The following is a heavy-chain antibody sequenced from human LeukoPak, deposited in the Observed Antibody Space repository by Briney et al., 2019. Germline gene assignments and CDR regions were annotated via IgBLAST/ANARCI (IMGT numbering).Heavy chain of an antibody. Sequence: GGSLRLSCVASGFTFSNYWMSWVRQAPGKGLEWVANIQQDGSEKYYVDSVKGRFTISRDNAKNSLYLQMNSLRAEDTAVYYCTGNYYGSGSYADFDYWGQGTLVTVSS. V-gene: IGHV3-7*01. CDR3: TGNYYGSGSYADFDY. CDR1: GFTFSNYW. J-gene: IGHJ4*02. CDR2: IQQDGSEK. D-gene: IGHD3-10*01.